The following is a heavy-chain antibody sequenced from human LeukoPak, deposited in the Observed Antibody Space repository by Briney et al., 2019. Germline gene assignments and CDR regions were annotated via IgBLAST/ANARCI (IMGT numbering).Heavy chain of an antibody. Sequence: ASVKVSCKASAHTFTNYHIHWVRQAPEQGLEWMGIINPSGDITTYAQKFQGRITMTRDTSTSTAYMELSSLRSEDTAVYYCAREDCTSPTCFVDYWGQGTLVTVSS. J-gene: IGHJ4*02. CDR1: AHTFTNYH. CDR3: AREDCTSPTCFVDY. D-gene: IGHD2-2*01. CDR2: INPSGDIT. V-gene: IGHV1-46*01.